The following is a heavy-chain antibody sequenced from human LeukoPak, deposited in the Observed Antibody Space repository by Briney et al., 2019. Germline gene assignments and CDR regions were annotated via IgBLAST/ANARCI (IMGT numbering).Heavy chain of an antibody. Sequence: GASVKVSCKASGYTFTSYDINWVRQAPGQGLEWMGWMNPNSGNTGYAQKFQGRVTMTRNTSISTVYMELSSLRSEDTAVYYCARVGLAVAGPYFDYWGQGTLVTVSS. CDR2: MNPNSGNT. CDR3: ARVGLAVAGPYFDY. CDR1: GYTFTSYD. V-gene: IGHV1-8*01. D-gene: IGHD6-19*01. J-gene: IGHJ4*02.